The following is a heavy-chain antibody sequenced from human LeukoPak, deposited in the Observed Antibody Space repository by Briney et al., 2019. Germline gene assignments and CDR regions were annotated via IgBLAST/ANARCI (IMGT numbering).Heavy chain of an antibody. V-gene: IGHV1-69*04. CDR2: IIPILGIA. CDR1: GGTFSSYA. J-gene: IGHJ5*02. Sequence: ASVKVSCKASGGTFSSYAISWVRQAPGQGLEWMGRIIPILGIANYAQKFQGRVTITADKSTSTAYMELSSLRSKDTAVYYCARDGGPGDYGSYWFDPWGQGTLVTVSS. CDR3: ARDGGPGDYGSYWFDP. D-gene: IGHD4-17*01.